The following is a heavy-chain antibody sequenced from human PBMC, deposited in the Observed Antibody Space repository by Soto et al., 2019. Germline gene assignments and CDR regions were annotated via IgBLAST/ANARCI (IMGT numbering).Heavy chain of an antibody. CDR1: GFTFSSYG. D-gene: IGHD2-21*02. V-gene: IGHV3-23*01. J-gene: IGHJ4*02. Sequence: VQVLESGGGLARPGGSVTISCATSGFTFSSYGMTWVRQAPGKGLEWVSAISGSGDSTFYAESLGGRFTISRDNSKNTVYLQMKSLRAGDTATYYCAKTSSATGRDCPGHWGQGTQVTVSS. CDR3: AKTSSATGRDCPGH. CDR2: ISGSGDST.